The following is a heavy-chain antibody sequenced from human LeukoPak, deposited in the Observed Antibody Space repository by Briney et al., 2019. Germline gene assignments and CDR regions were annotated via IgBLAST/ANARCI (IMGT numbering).Heavy chain of an antibody. CDR3: ARDSGTTGEVKFDP. Sequence: PSETLSLTCSVSGGSISSFYCDWMRQPAGKGLEWIGRIYTSGTTTYNPSLKSRVTMSVDTSKNQFSLKLSSVTAADTAVYYCARDSGTTGEVKFDPWGQGTLVTVSS. CDR1: GGSISSFY. CDR2: IYTSGTT. D-gene: IGHD3-10*01. J-gene: IGHJ5*02. V-gene: IGHV4-4*07.